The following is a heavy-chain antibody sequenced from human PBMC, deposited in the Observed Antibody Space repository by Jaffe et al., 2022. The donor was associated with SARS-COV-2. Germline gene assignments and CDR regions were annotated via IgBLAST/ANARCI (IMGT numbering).Heavy chain of an antibody. D-gene: IGHD4-17*01. CDR2: IYYSGST. V-gene: IGHV4-31*03. J-gene: IGHJ4*02. CDR1: GGSISSGGYY. CDR3: ARERADYGDYTAIDY. Sequence: QVQLQESGPGLVKPSQTLSLTCTVSGGSISSGGYYWSWIRQHPGKGLEWIGYIYYSGSTYYNPSLKSRVTISVDTSKNQFSLKLSSVTAADTAVYYCARERADYGDYTAIDYWGQGTLVTVSS.